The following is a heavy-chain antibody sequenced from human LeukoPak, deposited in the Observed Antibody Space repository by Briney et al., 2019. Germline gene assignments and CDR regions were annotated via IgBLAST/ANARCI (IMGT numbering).Heavy chain of an antibody. D-gene: IGHD6-13*01. J-gene: IGHJ4*02. V-gene: IGHV4-39*07. CDR1: GGSISSSSYY. CDR3: ARASPKPIAAAGIIDAFDY. Sequence: TSETLSLTCTVSGGSISSSSYYWGWIRQPPGKGLEWIGSIYYSGSTYYNPSLKSRVTISVDTSKNQFSLKLSSVTAADTAVYYCARASPKPIAAAGIIDAFDYWGQGTLVTVSS. CDR2: IYYSGST.